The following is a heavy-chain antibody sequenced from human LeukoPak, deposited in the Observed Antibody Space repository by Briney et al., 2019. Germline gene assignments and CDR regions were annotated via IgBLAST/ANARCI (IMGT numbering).Heavy chain of an antibody. CDR1: GFTFSTFA. Sequence: HAGGSLRLSCAASGFTFSTFAMIWVRQPPGKGLEWVSSTFPSGGEIHYADSVRGRFTISRDNSKSILSLQMNSLRAEDTAIYYCATYRQVLLPFESWGQGTLVTVSS. V-gene: IGHV3-23*01. CDR3: ATYRQVLLPFES. D-gene: IGHD5-18*01. CDR2: TFPSGGEI. J-gene: IGHJ4*02.